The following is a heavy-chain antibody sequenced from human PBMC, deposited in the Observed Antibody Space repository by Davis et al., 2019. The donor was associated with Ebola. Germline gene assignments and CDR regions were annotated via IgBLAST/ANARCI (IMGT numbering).Heavy chain of an antibody. V-gene: IGHV4-59*08. D-gene: IGHD3-3*01. CDR3: ARPGDDFWSGYYDY. Sequence: MPSETLSLTCTVSGGSISSHYWSWIRQPPGKGLEWFGYIYHSGSTNYNPSLRSRVTISVDRSKNQFSLKLSSVTAADTAVYYCARPGDDFWSGYYDYWGQGTLVTVSS. J-gene: IGHJ4*02. CDR1: GGSISSHY. CDR2: IYHSGST.